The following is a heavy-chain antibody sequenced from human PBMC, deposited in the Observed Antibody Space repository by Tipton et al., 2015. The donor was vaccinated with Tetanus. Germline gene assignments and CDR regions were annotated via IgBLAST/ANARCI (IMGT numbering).Heavy chain of an antibody. CDR2: IYYSGST. V-gene: IGHV4-30-4*08. D-gene: IGHD3-16*01. CDR1: GGSISSGGYY. Sequence: TLSLTCTVSGGSISSGGYYWSWIRQHPGKGLEWIGYIYYSGSTYYNPSLKSRVTISVDTSKNQFSLRLSSVTAADTAVYYCARDHGITWGGMGYYYGMDVWGQGTTVTVSS. CDR3: ARDHGITWGGMGYYYGMDV. J-gene: IGHJ6*02.